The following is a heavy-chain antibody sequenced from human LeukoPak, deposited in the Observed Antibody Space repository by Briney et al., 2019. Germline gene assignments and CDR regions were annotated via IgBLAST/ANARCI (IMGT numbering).Heavy chain of an antibody. CDR3: AKGGGYEAQYYYYYLDV. CDR2: ITGRGDAT. J-gene: IGHJ6*03. Sequence: HPGGSLRLSCAGSDFSFITYAMSWVRQAPGKGLEWVSTITGRGDATYYADSVKGRFTISRDNSKNTLYLQMKSLRAEDTAVYYCAKGGGYEAQYYYYYLDVWGQGTMVTVSS. CDR1: DFSFITYA. V-gene: IGHV3-23*01. D-gene: IGHD5-12*01.